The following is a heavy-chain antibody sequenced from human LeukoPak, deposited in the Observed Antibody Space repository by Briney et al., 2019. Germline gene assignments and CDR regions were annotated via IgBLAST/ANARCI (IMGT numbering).Heavy chain of an antibody. Sequence: GGSLRLSCAASGFTVSSNYMSWVRQAPGKGLEWVSVIYSGGSTLYTGSVRGRFIISSDNSKNTLYLQVNSLRAEDTAVYYCARCGYCSGGTCRRTWFDPWGQGTLVTVSS. V-gene: IGHV3-66*01. D-gene: IGHD2-15*01. CDR2: IYSGGST. J-gene: IGHJ5*02. CDR1: GFTVSSNY. CDR3: ARCGYCSGGTCRRTWFDP.